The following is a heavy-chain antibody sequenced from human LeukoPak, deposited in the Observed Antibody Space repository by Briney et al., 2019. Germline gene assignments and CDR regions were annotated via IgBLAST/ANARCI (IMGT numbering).Heavy chain of an antibody. CDR2: INVDSSDI. D-gene: IGHD2-2*01. CDR3: ARDTFQPGLIDS. V-gene: IGHV3-21*05. Sequence: GGSLRLSCAASGFTFSLCAMNWVRQAPGKGLEWVSYINVDSSDIHYAGSVRGRFTISRDDARKTLYLQLSSLRVEDTAVYYCARDTFQPGLIDSWGQGTLVTVSS. J-gene: IGHJ4*02. CDR1: GFTFSLCA.